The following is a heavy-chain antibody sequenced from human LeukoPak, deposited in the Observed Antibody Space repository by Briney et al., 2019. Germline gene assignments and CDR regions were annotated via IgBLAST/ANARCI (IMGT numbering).Heavy chain of an antibody. Sequence: SVKVSCKASGGTFSSYAISWVRQAPGQGLEWMGGIIPIFGTANYAQKFQGRVTITADESTSTAYMELSSLRSEDTVVYYCAINYYDSSGYFVDYWGQGTLVTVSS. V-gene: IGHV1-69*13. CDR1: GGTFSSYA. CDR3: AINYYDSSGYFVDY. J-gene: IGHJ4*02. CDR2: IIPIFGTA. D-gene: IGHD3-22*01.